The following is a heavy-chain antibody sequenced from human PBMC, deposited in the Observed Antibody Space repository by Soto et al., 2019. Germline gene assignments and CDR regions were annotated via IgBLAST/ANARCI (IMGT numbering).Heavy chain of an antibody. Sequence: PSETLSLTCTVSGGSISSYYWSWIRQPPGKGLEWIGYIYYSGSTNYNPSLKSRVTISVDTSKNQFSLKLSSVTAADTAVYYCARETYYYGSGSYYYYYYMDVWGKGTTVT. CDR2: IYYSGST. D-gene: IGHD3-10*01. CDR3: ARETYYYGSGSYYYYYYMDV. J-gene: IGHJ6*03. CDR1: GGSISSYY. V-gene: IGHV4-59*01.